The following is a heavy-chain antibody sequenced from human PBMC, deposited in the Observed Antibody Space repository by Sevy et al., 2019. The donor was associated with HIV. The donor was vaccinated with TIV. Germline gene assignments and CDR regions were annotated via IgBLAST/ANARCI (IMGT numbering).Heavy chain of an antibody. CDR2: IYYSGST. CDR1: GGSISSGDYY. CDR3: ARERENYYDSSGLFLDAFDI. V-gene: IGHV4-30-4*01. Sequence: SETLSLTCTVSGGSISSGDYYWSWIRQPPGKGLEWIGYIYYSGSTYYNPSLKSRVTISVDTSKNQFSLKLSSVTAADTAVYYCARERENYYDSSGLFLDAFDIWGQGTMVTVSS. J-gene: IGHJ3*02. D-gene: IGHD3-22*01.